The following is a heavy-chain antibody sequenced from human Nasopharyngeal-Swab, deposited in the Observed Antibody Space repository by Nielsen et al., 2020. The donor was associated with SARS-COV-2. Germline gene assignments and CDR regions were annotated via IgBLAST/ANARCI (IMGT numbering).Heavy chain of an antibody. CDR3: ARERCGGDCYSDY. J-gene: IGHJ4*02. CDR2: ISSDGRST. D-gene: IGHD2-21*01. V-gene: IGHV3-64*01. CDR1: GFTFSGYA. Sequence: GESLKISCAASGFTFSGYAMYWVRQAPGKGLEYVSLISSDGRSTYYANSMKGKFTVSRDNSKNTLYLQMGSLRAEDVAVYYCARERCGGDCYSDYWGQGTLVTVSS.